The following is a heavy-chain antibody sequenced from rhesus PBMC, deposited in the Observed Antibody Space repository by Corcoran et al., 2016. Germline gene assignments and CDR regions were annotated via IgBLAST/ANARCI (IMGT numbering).Heavy chain of an antibody. J-gene: IGHJ4*01. CDR2: INSGGGST. CDR1: GFTFSSYG. V-gene: IGHV3S5*01. D-gene: IGHD4-23*01. CDR3: AKGGKGYSNYGYLDY. Sequence: EVQLVETGGGLVQPGGSLKLSCAASGFTFSSYGMSWVRQAPGKGLEWVSAINSGGGSTYYADSVKCRFTISRDNSKNTLSLQMNSLRAEDTAVYYCAKGGKGYSNYGYLDYWGQGVLVTVSS.